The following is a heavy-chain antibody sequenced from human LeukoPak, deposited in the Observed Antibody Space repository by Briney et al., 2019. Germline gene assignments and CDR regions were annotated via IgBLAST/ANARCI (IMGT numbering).Heavy chain of an antibody. CDR2: TNSDGSST. V-gene: IGHV3-74*01. CDR1: GFIFSSNR. D-gene: IGHD4-17*01. Sequence: PGGSLRLSCAASGFIFSSNRMHWVRQPPGKGLAWVSRTNSDGSSTSYADSVKGRFTISRDNAKNTLYLQMNSLRAEDTAVYYCARETTVTGWFDPWGQGTLVTVSS. J-gene: IGHJ5*02. CDR3: ARETTVTGWFDP.